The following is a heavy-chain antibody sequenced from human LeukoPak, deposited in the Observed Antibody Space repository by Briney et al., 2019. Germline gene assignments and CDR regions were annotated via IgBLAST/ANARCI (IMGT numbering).Heavy chain of an antibody. J-gene: IGHJ3*02. CDR2: ISAYNGNT. Sequence: ASVKVSCKASGYTFTSYGISWVRQAPGQGLEWMGWISAYNGNTNYAQKLQGRVTMTTDTSTSTAYMELRSLRSDDTAVYYCARTSTGSYWADAFDIWGQGTMVTVSS. D-gene: IGHD1-26*01. V-gene: IGHV1-18*01. CDR3: ARTSTGSYWADAFDI. CDR1: GYTFTSYG.